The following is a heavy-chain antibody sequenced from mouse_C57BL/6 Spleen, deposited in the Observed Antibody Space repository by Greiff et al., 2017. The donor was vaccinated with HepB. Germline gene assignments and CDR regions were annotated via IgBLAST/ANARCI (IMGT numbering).Heavy chain of an antibody. CDR2: IYPRSGNT. V-gene: IGHV1-81*01. J-gene: IGHJ4*01. CDR3: AREGYYGSSYGGAMDY. D-gene: IGHD1-1*01. CDR1: GYTFTSYG. Sequence: VQVVESGAELARPGASVKLSCKASGYTFTSYGISWVKQRTGQGLEWIGEIYPRSGNTYYNEKFKGKATLTADKSSSTAYMELRSLTSEDAAVYFCAREGYYGSSYGGAMDYWGQGTSVTVSS.